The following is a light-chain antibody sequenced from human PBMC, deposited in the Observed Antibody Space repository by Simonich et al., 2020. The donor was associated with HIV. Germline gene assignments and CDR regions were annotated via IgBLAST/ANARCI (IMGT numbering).Light chain of an antibody. CDR1: QSVSSY. CDR3: QQRSGWPPIT. Sequence: EDVLTQSPATLSLSPGERATLSCRASQSVSSYLAWYQQEPGQAPRLLIYDASNRATCIPARFSGSGSGTDFTLTISSLEPEDFAVYYCQQRSGWPPITFGQGTRLEIK. V-gene: IGKV3-11*01. CDR2: DAS. J-gene: IGKJ5*01.